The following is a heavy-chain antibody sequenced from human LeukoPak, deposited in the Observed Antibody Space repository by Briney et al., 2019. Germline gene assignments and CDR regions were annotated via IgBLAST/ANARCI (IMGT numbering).Heavy chain of an antibody. CDR1: GFTFSHYW. V-gene: IGHV3-7*03. Sequence: GGSLRLSCAASGFTFSHYWVTWVRQAPGKGLEWVAQINQDGSEEYYMDSVKARFTISRDNAKNSLYLQMNSLRAEDTAVYYCARDAIDSSGFDFDYWGQGTLVTVSS. CDR3: ARDAIDSSGFDFDY. CDR2: INQDGSEE. D-gene: IGHD3-22*01. J-gene: IGHJ4*02.